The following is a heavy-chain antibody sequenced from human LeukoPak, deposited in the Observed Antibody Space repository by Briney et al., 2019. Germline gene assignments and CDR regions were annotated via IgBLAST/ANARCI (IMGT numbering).Heavy chain of an antibody. CDR2: IIPIFGTA. J-gene: IGHJ6*03. CDR3: ARAGGYCSSTSCYRHMDV. D-gene: IGHD2-2*02. V-gene: IGHV1-69*05. Sequence: SVKVSCKASGGTFSSYAISWVRQAPGQGLEWMGGIIPIFGTANYAQKFQGRVTITTDESTSTAYMELSSLRSEDTAVYYCARAGGYCSSTSCYRHMDVWGKGATVTVSS. CDR1: GGTFSSYA.